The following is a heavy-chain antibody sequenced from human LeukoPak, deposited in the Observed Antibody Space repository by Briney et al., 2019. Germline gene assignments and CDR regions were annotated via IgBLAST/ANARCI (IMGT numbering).Heavy chain of an antibody. J-gene: IGHJ4*02. Sequence: SETLSLTCAVYGGSFSGYYWSWIRQPPGKGLEWIGEINHSGSTNYNPSLKSRVTISVDTSKNQFSLKLSSVTAADTAVYYCARRRGRVWSCYYPTIFDYWGQGTLVTVSS. CDR2: INHSGST. D-gene: IGHD3-3*01. V-gene: IGHV4-34*01. CDR1: GGSFSGYY. CDR3: ARRRGRVWSCYYPTIFDY.